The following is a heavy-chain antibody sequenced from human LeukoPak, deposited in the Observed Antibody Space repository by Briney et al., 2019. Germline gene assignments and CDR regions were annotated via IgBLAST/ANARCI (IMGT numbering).Heavy chain of an antibody. V-gene: IGHV3-30*04. CDR3: ARDSIAAADPDAFDI. CDR2: ISYDGSNK. D-gene: IGHD6-13*01. Sequence: PGGSLRLSCAASGFTFSSYAMHWVRQAPGKGLEWVAVISYDGSNKYYADSVKGRFTISRDNSKNTLYLQMNSLRAEDTAVYYCARDSIAAADPDAFDIWGQGTMVTVSS. J-gene: IGHJ3*02. CDR1: GFTFSSYA.